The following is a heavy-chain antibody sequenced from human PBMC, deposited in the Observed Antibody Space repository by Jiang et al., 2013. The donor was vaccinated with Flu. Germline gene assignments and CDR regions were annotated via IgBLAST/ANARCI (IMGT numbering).Heavy chain of an antibody. CDR2: IYDDGST. V-gene: IGHV4-39*07. Sequence: VKPSETLSLTCTVSGGSISSDDYYWGWIRQSSGKGLEWVGSIYDDGSTYYTPSLKSRVTMSVDTSKNQFSLRLSSVTAADTAVYYCARAVGGYSYGYVLYWGQGTLVTVSS. CDR1: GGSISSDDYY. CDR3: ARAVGGYSYGYVLY. D-gene: IGHD5-18*01. J-gene: IGHJ4*02.